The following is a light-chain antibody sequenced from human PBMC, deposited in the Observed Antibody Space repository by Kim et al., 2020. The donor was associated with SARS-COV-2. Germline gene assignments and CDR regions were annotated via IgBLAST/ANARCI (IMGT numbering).Light chain of an antibody. J-gene: IGKJ4*01. CDR2: DAS. Sequence: LGERTTRSCRASQSINSYLTWYKQKPGQAPSLLIYDASQRAAGIPARFSGSGSGTDFTLTISSLEPEDFAVYYCEQRKSWPLTFGGGTKVDIK. CDR3: EQRKSWPLT. V-gene: IGKV3-11*01. CDR1: QSINSY.